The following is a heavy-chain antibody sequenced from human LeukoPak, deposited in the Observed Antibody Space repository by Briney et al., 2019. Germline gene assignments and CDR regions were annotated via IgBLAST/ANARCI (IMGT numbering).Heavy chain of an antibody. Sequence: SVTVSCTASGGTFSSYAISWVRQAPGQGLEWMGGIIPIFGTANYAQKFQGRVTITADESTSTAYMELSSLRSEDTAVYYCARGGLKYYYDSSGYYKYAFDIWGQGTMVTVSS. CDR3: ARGGLKYYYDSSGYYKYAFDI. CDR1: GGTFSSYA. V-gene: IGHV1-69*13. D-gene: IGHD3-22*01. CDR2: IIPIFGTA. J-gene: IGHJ3*02.